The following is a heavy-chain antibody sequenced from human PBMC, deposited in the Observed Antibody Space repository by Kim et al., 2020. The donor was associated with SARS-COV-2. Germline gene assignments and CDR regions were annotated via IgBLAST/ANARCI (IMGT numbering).Heavy chain of an antibody. CDR1: GYTFTGYY. CDR2: INPNSGGT. J-gene: IGHJ4*02. V-gene: IGHV1-2*06. D-gene: IGHD3-16*02. CDR3: ARGDDMITFGGVIAGSDY. Sequence: ASVKVSCKASGYTFTGYYMHWVRQAPGQGLEWMGRINPNSGGTNYAQKFQGRVTMTRDTSISTAYMELSRLRSDDTAVYYCARGDDMITFGGVIAGSDYWGQGTLVTVSS.